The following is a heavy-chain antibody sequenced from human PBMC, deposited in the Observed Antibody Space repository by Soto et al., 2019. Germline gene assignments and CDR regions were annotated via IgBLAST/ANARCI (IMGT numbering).Heavy chain of an antibody. CDR1: GFTVSSNY. D-gene: IGHD4-17*01. Sequence: EVQLVESGGGLVQPGGSLRLSCAASGFTVSSNYMSWVRQAPGKGLEWVSVIYSGGSTYYADSVKGRVTISRDNSKNTLYLQMNSLRAEDTAVYYCARDPFGYVDYEDWFDPWGQGTLVTVSS. J-gene: IGHJ5*02. CDR3: ARDPFGYVDYEDWFDP. V-gene: IGHV3-66*01. CDR2: IYSGGST.